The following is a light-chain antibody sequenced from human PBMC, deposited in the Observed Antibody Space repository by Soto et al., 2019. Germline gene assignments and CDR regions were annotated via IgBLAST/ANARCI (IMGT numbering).Light chain of an antibody. Sequence: DIQMTQSPSSLSASVGDRVTITCRASQSISSYLNWYQQKPGKAPKLLIYAASSLQSGVPSRFSGSGSGTVFTLTISSLQPEDFATYYCQQSYSTSGTFGQGTKVDIK. CDR2: AAS. CDR3: QQSYSTSGT. V-gene: IGKV1-39*01. J-gene: IGKJ1*01. CDR1: QSISSY.